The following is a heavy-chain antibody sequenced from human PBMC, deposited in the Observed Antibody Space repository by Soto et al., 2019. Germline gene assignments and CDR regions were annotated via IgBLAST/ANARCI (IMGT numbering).Heavy chain of an antibody. CDR2: INPSTGGT. CDR3: ARKIRDYNFDY. Sequence: QVQLVQSGAEVRKPGASLKVSCKPSGYTFTGYYMHWVRQAPGQGLVWMGWINPSTGGTKYAQKFQGRVTMTRDTSISTAYLELSSLTSDDTAVYYCARKIRDYNFDYWGQGTLVTVSS. J-gene: IGHJ4*02. V-gene: IGHV1-2*02. D-gene: IGHD4-17*01. CDR1: GYTFTGYY.